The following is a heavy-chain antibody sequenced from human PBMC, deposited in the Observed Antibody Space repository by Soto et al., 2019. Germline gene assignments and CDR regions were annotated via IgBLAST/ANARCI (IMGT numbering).Heavy chain of an antibody. CDR3: ARSGDNYNVLDY. CDR1: GFTFSDYY. V-gene: IGHV3-11*06. Sequence: PGGSVRLSCEGSGFTFSDYYMSWIRQAPGRGLEWISYSSNSGTFTRYSDSVKGRFSISRDNTKNFLYLQMNSLRAEDTAVYYCARSGDNYNVLDYWGQGTPVTVSS. CDR2: SSNSGTFT. J-gene: IGHJ4*02. D-gene: IGHD3-10*02.